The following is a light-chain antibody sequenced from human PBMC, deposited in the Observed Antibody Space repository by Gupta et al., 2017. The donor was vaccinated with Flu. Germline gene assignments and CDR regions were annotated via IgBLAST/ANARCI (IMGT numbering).Light chain of an antibody. V-gene: IGLV2-14*04. Sequence: IAISCSGTSGDVGGYNYVSWYQQHPGKAPKLMIYDVTIRPSGVSDRFSGSKSGTTASLTISGLQAEDEADYYCSSYTSSSTLGVFGTGTKVTVL. J-gene: IGLJ1*01. CDR3: SSYTSSSTLGV. CDR2: DVT. CDR1: SGDVGGYNY.